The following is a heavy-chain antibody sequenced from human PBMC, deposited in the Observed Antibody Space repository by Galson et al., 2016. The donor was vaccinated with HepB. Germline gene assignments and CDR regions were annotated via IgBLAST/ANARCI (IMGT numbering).Heavy chain of an antibody. CDR2: ISYDGSNK. J-gene: IGHJ5*02. V-gene: IGHV3-30-3*01. Sequence: SLRLSCAASGTTFSSYAMHWVRQAPGKGLEWVAVISYDGSNKYYADSVKGRFTISRDNSKNALYLQMNSLRAEDTAVYYCARGPLTVNTYCCWFDPWGQGTLVTVSS. D-gene: IGHD4-17*01. CDR1: GTTFSSYA. CDR3: ARGPLTVNTYCCWFDP.